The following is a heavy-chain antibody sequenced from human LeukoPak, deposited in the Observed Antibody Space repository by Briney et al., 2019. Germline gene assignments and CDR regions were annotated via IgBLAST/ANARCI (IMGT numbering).Heavy chain of an antibody. J-gene: IGHJ4*02. CDR1: GFTFSSYS. CDR3: ARVGVGATAFDY. Sequence: GGSLRLSCAASGFTFSSYSMNWVRQAPGKGLEWVSSISSSSSYIYYADSVKGRFTISRDNAKNSLYLQMNSLRAEDTAVYYCARVGVGATAFDYWGQGTLVTVSS. CDR2: ISSSSSYI. V-gene: IGHV3-21*01. D-gene: IGHD1-26*01.